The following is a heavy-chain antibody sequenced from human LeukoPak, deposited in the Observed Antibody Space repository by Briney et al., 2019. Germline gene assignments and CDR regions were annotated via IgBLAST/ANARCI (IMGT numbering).Heavy chain of an antibody. D-gene: IGHD6-19*01. V-gene: IGHV3-21*01. Sequence: PGWSLRLSCAASGFTFSSYSVNWVRQAPGKGLEWVSSISSSGSNIHYADSVKGRFTISRDNAENSLYLQMTSLRAEDTAMYYCARGYSSGPDYWGQGTLVTVSS. J-gene: IGHJ4*02. CDR2: ISSSGSNI. CDR1: GFTFSSYS. CDR3: ARGYSSGPDY.